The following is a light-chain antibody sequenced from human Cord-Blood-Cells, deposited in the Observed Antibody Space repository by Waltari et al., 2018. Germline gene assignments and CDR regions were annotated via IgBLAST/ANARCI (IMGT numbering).Light chain of an antibody. Sequence: SYELTQPPSVSVSPGQTASITCPGDKLGDKYACWYQQKPGQSPVLVIYQDSTRPSGIPCRFSGSNSGNTATLTISGTQAMDEADYYCQAWDSSTVVFGGGTKLTVL. V-gene: IGLV3-1*01. CDR2: QDS. J-gene: IGLJ2*01. CDR3: QAWDSSTVV. CDR1: KLGDKY.